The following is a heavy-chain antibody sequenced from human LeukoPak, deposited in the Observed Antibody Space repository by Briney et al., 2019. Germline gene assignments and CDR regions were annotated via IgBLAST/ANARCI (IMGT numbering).Heavy chain of an antibody. Sequence: ASVKVSCKASGYTFTSYAMNWVRQAPGQGLEWMGWINTNTGNPTYAQGFTGRFVFSLDSSVSTAYLQISSLKAEDTAVYYCARDNGVTVVPGARLNDAFDIWGQGTMVTASS. J-gene: IGHJ3*02. CDR2: INTNTGNP. CDR3: ARDNGVTVVPGARLNDAFDI. V-gene: IGHV7-4-1*02. CDR1: GYTFTSYA. D-gene: IGHD4-23*01.